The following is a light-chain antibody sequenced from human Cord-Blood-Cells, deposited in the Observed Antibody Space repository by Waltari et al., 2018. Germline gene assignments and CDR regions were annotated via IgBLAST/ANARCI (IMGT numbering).Light chain of an antibody. CDR2: GKN. J-gene: IGLJ2*01. Sequence: SSVLTQDPAVSVVLGQTVSITCQGDSLRSYYASWYQQKPVQAPVLVIYGKNTRPSGSPDRFSVASSENTASLTITWAQAEDEADYYCNSRDCSCNHVVFCGGTKLTVL. CDR1: SLRSYY. V-gene: IGLV3-19*01. CDR3: NSRDCSCNHVV.